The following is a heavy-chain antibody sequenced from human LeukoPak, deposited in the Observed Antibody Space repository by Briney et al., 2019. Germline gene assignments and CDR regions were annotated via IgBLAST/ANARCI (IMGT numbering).Heavy chain of an antibody. V-gene: IGHV4-59*12. Sequence: PSETLSLTCKVSGGSIKTYYWSWIRQSPGKGLEWIGNFYYSGTTHYNPSLKSRVAILVDKSKNQFSLRLSSVTAADTAVYYCARKWLGLNYWGQGTLVTVSS. J-gene: IGHJ4*02. CDR2: FYYSGTT. CDR1: GGSIKTYY. D-gene: IGHD6-19*01. CDR3: ARKWLGLNY.